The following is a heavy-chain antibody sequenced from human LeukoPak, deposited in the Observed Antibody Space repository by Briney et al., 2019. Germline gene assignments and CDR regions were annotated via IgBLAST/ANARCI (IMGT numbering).Heavy chain of an antibody. V-gene: IGHV3-30*18. CDR1: GFTLSSYG. Sequence: GGALRLSCEASGFTLSSYGIHWVRQAPGKGLGWVAVISYDGSNKYYADSVKGRFTISRDNSKNTLYLQMNSLRAEDTAVYYCAKEPHYYYDSSGYYDYWGQGTLVTVSS. J-gene: IGHJ4*02. CDR3: AKEPHYYYDSSGYYDY. D-gene: IGHD3-22*01. CDR2: ISYDGSNK.